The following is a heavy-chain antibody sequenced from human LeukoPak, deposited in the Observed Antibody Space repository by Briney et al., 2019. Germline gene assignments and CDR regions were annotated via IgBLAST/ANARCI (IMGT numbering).Heavy chain of an antibody. D-gene: IGHD2-2*01. CDR3: ARDGRYCSSTSCSHYGMDV. V-gene: IGHV1-18*01. CDR2: ISAYNGNT. Sequence: GASVKVSCKASGYTFTSYGISWVRQAPGQGLEWMGWISAYNGNTNYAQKLQGRVTMTTDTSTSTACMELRSLRSDDTAVYYCARDGRYCSSTSCSHYGMDVWGQGTTVTVSS. CDR1: GYTFTSYG. J-gene: IGHJ6*02.